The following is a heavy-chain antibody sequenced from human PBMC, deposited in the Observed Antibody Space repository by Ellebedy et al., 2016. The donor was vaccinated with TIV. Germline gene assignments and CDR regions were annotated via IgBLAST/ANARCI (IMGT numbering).Heavy chain of an antibody. CDR3: AREPYYDTLTGESRGDDF. D-gene: IGHD3-9*01. CDR1: GGSISSRH. Sequence: SETLSLTCTVSGGSISSRHWSWIRQSPGKGLEWIGHIYHSGTTDYNPSLESRVTISVDTSKNLFSLKLTSVTAADTAVYYCAREPYYDTLTGESRGDDFWGQGILVTVSS. V-gene: IGHV4-59*11. J-gene: IGHJ4*02. CDR2: IYHSGTT.